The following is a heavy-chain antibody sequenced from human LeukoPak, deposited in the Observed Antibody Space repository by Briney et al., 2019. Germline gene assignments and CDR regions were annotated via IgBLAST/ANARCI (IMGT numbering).Heavy chain of an antibody. CDR2: INTDGSST. CDR3: ARDFLHLGG. V-gene: IGHV3-74*01. Sequence: GGSLRLSCAASGFTFGSYSMNWVRQAPGKGLVWVSRINTDGSSTSYVDSVKGRFTISRDNAKNTLYLQMNSLRAEDTAVYYCARDFLHLGGWGQGTMVTVSS. J-gene: IGHJ3*01. D-gene: IGHD3-16*01. CDR1: GFTFGSYS.